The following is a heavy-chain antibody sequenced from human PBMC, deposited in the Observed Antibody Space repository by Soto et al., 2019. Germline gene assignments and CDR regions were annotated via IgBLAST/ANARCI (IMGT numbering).Heavy chain of an antibody. CDR3: GSVRPSGYVLS. CDR2: VYFSGNT. D-gene: IGHD6-25*01. V-gene: IGHV4-59*01. Sequence: QVQLQESGPGLVKPSETLSLTCTVSGGSLSSYYWPWIRQSPGKELEWIGYVYFSGNTNYNPSLKSRVTISIDTSRNKFSLRLASVTAADTAFYYCGSVRPSGYVLSWGQGTLVTVSS. J-gene: IGHJ5*02. CDR1: GGSLSSYY.